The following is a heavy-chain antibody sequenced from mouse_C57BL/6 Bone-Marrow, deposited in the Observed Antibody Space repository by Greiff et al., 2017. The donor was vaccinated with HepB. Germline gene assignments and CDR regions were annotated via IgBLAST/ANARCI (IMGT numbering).Heavy chain of an antibody. D-gene: IGHD1-1*01. J-gene: IGHJ3*01. V-gene: IGHV1-62-2*01. Sequence: VQLQQSGAELVKPGASVKLSCKASGYTFTEYTIHWVKQRSGQGLEWIGWFYPGSGSIKYNEKFKEKATLTADKSSSTVYMDLSILTSDASAVYFCARHEGGPSYDAWFAYWGQGTLVTVSA. CDR3: ARHEGGPSYDAWFAY. CDR2: FYPGSGSI. CDR1: GYTFTEYT.